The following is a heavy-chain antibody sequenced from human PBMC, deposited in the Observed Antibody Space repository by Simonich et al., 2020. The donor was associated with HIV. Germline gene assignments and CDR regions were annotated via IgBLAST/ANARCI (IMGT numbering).Heavy chain of an antibody. CDR3: ARDLDTSGWSAWFDP. Sequence: QVHLVQSGAEVTKPGASVKVSCKAAGYTFTSYPMHWVRQAPGQRLEGMVWINAGDGNTKYSQKFQGRVTITRDTSANTAYMELSSLRFEDTAVYYCARDLDTSGWSAWFDPWGQGTLVTVSS. V-gene: IGHV1-3*01. J-gene: IGHJ5*02. CDR1: GYTFTSYP. D-gene: IGHD6-19*01. CDR2: INAGDGNT.